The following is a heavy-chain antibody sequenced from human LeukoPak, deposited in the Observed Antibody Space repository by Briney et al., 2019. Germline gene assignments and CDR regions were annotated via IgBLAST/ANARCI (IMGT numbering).Heavy chain of an antibody. J-gene: IGHJ4*02. Sequence: ASVKVSCKASGYTFTGYYVHWVRRAPGQGLEWMGWINPNSGATSYAQKFQGRVTMTRDTSISTAYMELSSLRSDDTAVYYCASPGSSYDVLTGPGYCDYWGQGTLVTVSS. CDR3: ASPGSSYDVLTGPGYCDY. CDR1: GYTFTGYY. V-gene: IGHV1-2*02. D-gene: IGHD3-9*01. CDR2: INPNSGAT.